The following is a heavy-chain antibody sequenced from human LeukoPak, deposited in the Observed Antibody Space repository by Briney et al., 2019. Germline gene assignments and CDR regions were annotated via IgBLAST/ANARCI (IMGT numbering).Heavy chain of an antibody. Sequence: PGGSLRLSCAASGFTFSSYAMSWVRQAPGKGLEWVSAIIGSGGSTYYADSVKGRFTISRDNSKNTLYLQMNSLRAEDTAVYYCAKSTGVEVPVLRYFDWPYYFDYWGQGTLVTVSS. CDR2: IIGSGGST. J-gene: IGHJ4*02. D-gene: IGHD3-9*01. V-gene: IGHV3-23*01. CDR1: GFTFSSYA. CDR3: AKSTGVEVPVLRYFDWPYYFDY.